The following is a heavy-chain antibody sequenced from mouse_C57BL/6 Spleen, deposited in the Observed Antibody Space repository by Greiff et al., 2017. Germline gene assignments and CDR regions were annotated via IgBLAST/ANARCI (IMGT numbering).Heavy chain of an antibody. D-gene: IGHD1-1*01. Sequence: QVQLQQPGAELVRPGSSVKLSCKASGYTFTSYWMHWVKQRPIQGLEWIGNIDPSDSETHYNQKFKDKATLTVDKSSSTAYMQLSSLTSEDSAVYYCARRDYEDYYAMDYWGQRTSVTVSS. CDR1: GYTFTSYW. V-gene: IGHV1-52*01. CDR3: ARRDYEDYYAMDY. J-gene: IGHJ4*01. CDR2: IDPSDSET.